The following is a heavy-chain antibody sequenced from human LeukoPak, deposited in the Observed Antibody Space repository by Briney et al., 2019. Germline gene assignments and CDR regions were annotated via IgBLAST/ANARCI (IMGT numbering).Heavy chain of an antibody. CDR1: GGSISSGGYY. CDR3: ARVGTGTIFTPWYYMDV. Sequence: SETLSLTCTVSGGSISSGGYYWSWIRQHPGKGLEWIGYIYYSGSTYYNPSLKSRVTISVDTSKNQFSLKLSSVTAADTAVYYCARVGTGTIFTPWYYMDVWGKGTAVTVSS. V-gene: IGHV4-31*03. J-gene: IGHJ6*03. D-gene: IGHD1-7*01. CDR2: IYYSGST.